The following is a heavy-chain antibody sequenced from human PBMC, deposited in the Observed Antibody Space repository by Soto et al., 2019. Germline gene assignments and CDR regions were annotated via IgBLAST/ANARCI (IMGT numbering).Heavy chain of an antibody. V-gene: IGHV1-69*12. CDR1: GDTFSTSA. J-gene: IGHJ6*02. CDR2: IMPVFATP. CDR3: ARDKDRQQLGGNYYYILDV. Sequence: QVQLMQSGAEVKKPGSSVKVSCKASGDTFSTSAISWVRQDPGEGLEWVGGIMPVFATPDYAQKFQSRVNISADASTTTAYLDLTSLTTVAPAVYYCARDKDRQQLGGNYYYILDVWGQGTAITVS. D-gene: IGHD3-3*02.